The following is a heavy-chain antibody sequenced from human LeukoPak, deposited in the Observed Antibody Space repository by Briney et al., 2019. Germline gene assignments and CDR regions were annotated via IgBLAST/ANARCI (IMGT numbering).Heavy chain of an antibody. CDR1: GFTFSSYW. CDR2: INSDGSST. D-gene: IGHD6-13*01. V-gene: IGHV3-74*01. J-gene: IGHJ4*02. CDR3: ASLEGYSSSWYPFDY. Sequence: GGSLRLSCAASGFTFSSYWMHWVRQAPGKGLVWVSRINSDGSSTSYADSVKGRFTISRDNAKNTLYLQMNSLRAEDTAVYYCASLEGYSSSWYPFDYWGQGTLVTVSS.